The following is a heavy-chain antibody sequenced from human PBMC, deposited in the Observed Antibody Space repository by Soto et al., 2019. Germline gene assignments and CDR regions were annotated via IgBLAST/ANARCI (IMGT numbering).Heavy chain of an antibody. CDR3: ARDWTHYDSSGPGDY. V-gene: IGHV1-3*01. CDR2: INAGNGDT. D-gene: IGHD3-22*01. Sequence: ASVKVSCKASGYTFTSYPMHWVRQASGQGLEWMGWINAGNGDTKYSQKFQGRVTITRDTSANTVYMELSSLRSEDTAVFYCARDWTHYDSSGPGDYWGQGTLVTVSS. CDR1: GYTFTSYP. J-gene: IGHJ4*02.